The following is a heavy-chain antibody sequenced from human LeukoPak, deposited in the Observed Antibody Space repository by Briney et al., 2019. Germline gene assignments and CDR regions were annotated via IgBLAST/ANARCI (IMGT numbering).Heavy chain of an antibody. Sequence: PGGSLRVSCAASGFTFSSYAMSRVRQAPGKGLEWVSAISGSGGSTYYAESVKGRFTISRDNSKNTLYLQMNSLRAEDTAVYYCAKVKYGDYFPGYNWFDPWGQGTLVTVSS. CDR2: ISGSGGST. J-gene: IGHJ5*02. D-gene: IGHD4-17*01. CDR1: GFTFSSYA. V-gene: IGHV3-23*01. CDR3: AKVKYGDYFPGYNWFDP.